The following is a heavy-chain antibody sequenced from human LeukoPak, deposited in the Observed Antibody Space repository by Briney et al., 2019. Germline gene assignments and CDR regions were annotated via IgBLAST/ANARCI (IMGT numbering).Heavy chain of an antibody. J-gene: IGHJ6*02. Sequence: SVNVSCKASGGTFSSDAISWVRQAPGQVLEWMGSIIPILGIANYAQKFQSRVTITADKSTSTAYMELSSLRSEDTAVYYCARYEHYGDLGGYGMDVWGQGTTVTASS. CDR3: ARYEHYGDLGGYGMDV. CDR2: IIPILGIA. V-gene: IGHV1-69*04. CDR1: GGTFSSDA. D-gene: IGHD4-17*01.